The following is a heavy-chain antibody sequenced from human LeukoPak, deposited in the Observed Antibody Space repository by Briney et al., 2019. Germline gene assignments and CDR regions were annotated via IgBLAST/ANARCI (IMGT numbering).Heavy chain of an antibody. CDR1: HGSMSSGVHY. V-gene: IGHV4-31*03. Sequence: SETLSLTCSVSHGSMSSGVHYWSWIRQQPGKGLEWIGSIYHSGVTYYNPSLKSRVSISQDTSKNQFSLELSSVTAADTAVYFCARYDSSGHYSDCWGQGTLVTIFS. CDR3: ARYDSSGHYSDC. D-gene: IGHD3-22*01. CDR2: IYHSGVT. J-gene: IGHJ4*02.